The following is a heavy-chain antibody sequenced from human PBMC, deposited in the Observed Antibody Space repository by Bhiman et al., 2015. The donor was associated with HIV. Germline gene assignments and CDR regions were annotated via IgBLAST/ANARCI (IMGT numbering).Heavy chain of an antibody. CDR1: GFTFDDYT. CDR3: AKADGRVVVIAMAFDI. V-gene: IGHV3-43*01. CDR2: SWDGGST. J-gene: IGHJ3*02. Sequence: EVQLVESGGVVVQPGGSLRLSCAASGFTFDDYTMHWVRQAPGKGLEWVSLSWDGGSTYYADSVNGRFTISRDNSKNSLYLQMNSLRTEDTALYYCAKADGRVVVIAMAFDIWGQGTMVTVSS. D-gene: IGHD2-21*01.